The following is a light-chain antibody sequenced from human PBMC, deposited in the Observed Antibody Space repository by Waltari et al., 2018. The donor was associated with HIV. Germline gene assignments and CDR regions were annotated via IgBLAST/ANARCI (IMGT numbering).Light chain of an antibody. CDR1: TGAVTSGHS. Sequence: QAVVTQEPSLTVYPGGTVTLTCGSSTGAVTSGHSPDWFQQRPGQAPRTLLHDTSNKHSWTPARFSGSLLGGKAALTLSGAQPEDEAEYYCLLSYGGPRVFGGGTKLTVL. CDR3: LLSYGGPRV. J-gene: IGLJ2*01. V-gene: IGLV7-46*01. CDR2: DTS.